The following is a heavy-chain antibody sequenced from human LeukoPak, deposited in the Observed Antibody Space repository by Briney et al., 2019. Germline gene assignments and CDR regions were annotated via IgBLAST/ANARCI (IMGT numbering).Heavy chain of an antibody. CDR3: ARDSNGFDY. CDR1: GYTLTELS. J-gene: IGHJ4*02. D-gene: IGHD1-1*01. CDR2: FDPEDGET. V-gene: IGHV1-24*01. Sequence: GASVKVSCKVSGYTLTELSMHWVRQAPGKGLEWMGGFDPEDGETIYAQKFQGRVTITADKSTSTAYMELSSLRSEDTAVYYCARDSNGFDYWGQGTLVTVSS.